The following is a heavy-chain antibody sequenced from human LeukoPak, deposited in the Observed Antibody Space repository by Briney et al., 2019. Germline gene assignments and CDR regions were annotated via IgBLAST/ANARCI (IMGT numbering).Heavy chain of an antibody. V-gene: IGHV3-23*01. CDR3: AKDLHGGLDY. CDR2: ISGNGAST. J-gene: IGHJ4*02. CDR1: GFTFSIYG. D-gene: IGHD2-15*01. Sequence: GGSLRLSCAAPGFTFSIYGMSWVRQAPGKGLEWVSGISGNGASTYYADSVKGRFTVSRDNSKNTLYLQMNSLRVDDTAVYYCAKDLHGGLDYWGQGTLVTVSS.